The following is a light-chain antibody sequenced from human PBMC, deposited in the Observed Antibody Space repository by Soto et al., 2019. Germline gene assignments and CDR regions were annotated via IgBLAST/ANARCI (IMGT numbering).Light chain of an antibody. CDR1: QSISNW. CDR3: QQYDTYWT. CDR2: KAS. Sequence: DIQMTQSPSTLSASVGDRVINTCRASQSISNWLAWYQQKPGKAPNLLIYKASSLKSGVPSRFSGSGSGTEFTLTISSLQPDDFATYYCQQYDTYWTFGQGTKVDIK. J-gene: IGKJ1*01. V-gene: IGKV1-5*03.